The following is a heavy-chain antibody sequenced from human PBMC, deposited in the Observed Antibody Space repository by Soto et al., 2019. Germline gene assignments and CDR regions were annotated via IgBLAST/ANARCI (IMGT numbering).Heavy chain of an antibody. CDR1: GYTFTGDY. CDR3: ALVGVVAITFDAFDI. Sequence: QVQLVQSGAEVKKPGASVKVSCKVSGYTFTGDYIHWVRQPPAQGLEWMGWINHNSGGTNHAQKFHGWVTMSRDTCISTAYMELSRLRSDDTAVYYCALVGVVAITFDAFDIWGQGTMVTVSS. J-gene: IGHJ3*02. D-gene: IGHD2-15*01. V-gene: IGHV1-2*04. CDR2: INHNSGGT.